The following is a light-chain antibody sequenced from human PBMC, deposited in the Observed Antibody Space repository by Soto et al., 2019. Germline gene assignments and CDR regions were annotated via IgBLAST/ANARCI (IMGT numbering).Light chain of an antibody. V-gene: IGKV3-20*01. CDR1: QSVSSNN. Sequence: EIVLTQSPGTLSLSPGERATLSCRASQSVSSNNLAWYQQRPGQAPRVVIYGASTRATGIPERFSGSVSGTDFNLTIRRLEPEDFAVYYCQQYGRSPFTFGPGTKVDIK. J-gene: IGKJ3*01. CDR3: QQYGRSPFT. CDR2: GAS.